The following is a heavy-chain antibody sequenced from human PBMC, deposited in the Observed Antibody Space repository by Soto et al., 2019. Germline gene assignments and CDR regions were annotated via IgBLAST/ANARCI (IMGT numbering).Heavy chain of an antibody. V-gene: IGHV3-21*01. CDR1: GFTFSSYS. CDR3: ARGGGYDWDWDY. J-gene: IGHJ4*02. CDR2: ISSSSSYI. Sequence: GGSLRLSCAASGFTFSSYSMNWVRQAPGKGLEWVSSISSSSSYIYYADSVKGRFTISRDNAKNSLYLQMNSLRAEDTAVYYCARGGGYDWDWDYWGQGTLVTVSS. D-gene: IGHD5-12*01.